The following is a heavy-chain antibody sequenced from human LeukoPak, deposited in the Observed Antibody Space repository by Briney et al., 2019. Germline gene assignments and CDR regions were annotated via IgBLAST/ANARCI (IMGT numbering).Heavy chain of an antibody. J-gene: IGHJ6*02. CDR2: MNPNSGNT. CDR1: GYTFTSYD. V-gene: IGHV1-8*01. Sequence: ASVKVSCKASGYTFTSYDINWVRQDTGQGLEWMGWMNPNSGNTGYAQKFQGRVTMTRNTSISTAYMELSSLRSEDTAVYYCARDRAQYYYYCMDVWGQGTTVTVSS. CDR3: ARDRAQYYYYCMDV.